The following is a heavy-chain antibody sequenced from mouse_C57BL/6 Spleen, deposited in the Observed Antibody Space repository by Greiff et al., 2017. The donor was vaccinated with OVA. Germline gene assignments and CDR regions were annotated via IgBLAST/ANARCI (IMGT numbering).Heavy chain of an antibody. Sequence: EVHLVESGGGLVKPGGSLKLSCAASGFTFSDYGMHWVRQAPEKGLEWVAYISSGSSTIYYADTVKGRFTIPRDNAKNTLFLQMTSLRAEDTAMYYCARRGIYYDYDAAMDYWGQGTSVTVSS. J-gene: IGHJ4*01. V-gene: IGHV5-17*01. CDR1: GFTFSDYG. D-gene: IGHD2-4*01. CDR3: ARRGIYYDYDAAMDY. CDR2: ISSGSSTI.